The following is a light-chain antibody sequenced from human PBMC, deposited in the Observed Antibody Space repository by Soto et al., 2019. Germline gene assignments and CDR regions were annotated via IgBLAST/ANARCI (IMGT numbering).Light chain of an antibody. CDR1: QSITKF. CDR2: GAS. Sequence: EVVLTQSPGSLSVSPGEGATLSCRASQSITKFLAWYQHKPGQSPRLRIYGASSRATGIPARFSGTGSATEFSLTISSLEPEDFAVYYCQQYAITPHTFGQGTSLQI. CDR3: QQYAITPHT. J-gene: IGKJ2*01. V-gene: IGKV3-20*01.